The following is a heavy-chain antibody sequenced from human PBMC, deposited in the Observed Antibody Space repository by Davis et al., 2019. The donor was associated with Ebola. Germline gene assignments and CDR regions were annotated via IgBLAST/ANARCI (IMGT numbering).Heavy chain of an antibody. CDR2: MYYTGRT. Sequence: PSETLSLTCTVSGGSVSSGSYYWSWIRQPPGKGLEWIGNMYYTGRTNYNPSLKSRVTISVDTSKNQFSLKLTSVTAADTAVYYCARSGQVRESSGYFPTYYFDYWGQGTLVTVSS. CDR3: ARSGQVRESSGYFPTYYFDY. J-gene: IGHJ4*02. CDR1: GGSVSSGSYY. D-gene: IGHD6-25*01. V-gene: IGHV4-61*01.